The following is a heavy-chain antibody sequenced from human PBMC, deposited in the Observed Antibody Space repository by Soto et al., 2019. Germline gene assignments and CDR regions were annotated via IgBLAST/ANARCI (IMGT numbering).Heavy chain of an antibody. Sequence: LRLSCAASGFTFSTFAMSWVRQAPGKGLEWVSVIRAIVGSTYYADSVKGRFTISRDNSKNTLYLEMNSLRAEDTAVYYCARGTSISYWGQGTLVTVSS. CDR1: GFTFSTFA. CDR3: ARGTSISY. V-gene: IGHV3-23*01. CDR2: IRAIVGST. J-gene: IGHJ4*02. D-gene: IGHD3-3*02.